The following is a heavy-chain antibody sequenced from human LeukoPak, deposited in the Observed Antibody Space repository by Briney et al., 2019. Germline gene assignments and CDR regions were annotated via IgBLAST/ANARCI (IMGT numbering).Heavy chain of an antibody. CDR3: AKDGGTSGYYAGFVDY. Sequence: GRSLRLSCAASGFTFSSYGMHWVRQAPGKGLEWVAVISYDVNEKYYVDSVKGRFTISRDNSENTLYLQMNRLRAEDTAVYYCAKDGGTSGYYAGFVDYWGQGTMVTVSS. CDR2: ISYDVNEK. J-gene: IGHJ4*02. CDR1: GFTFSSYG. D-gene: IGHD3-22*01. V-gene: IGHV3-30*18.